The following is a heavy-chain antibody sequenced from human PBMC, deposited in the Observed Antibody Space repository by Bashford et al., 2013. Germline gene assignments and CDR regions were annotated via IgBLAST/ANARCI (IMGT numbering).Heavy chain of an antibody. CDR2: ISYDGSNK. CDR3: ARDRRWLQLNYYYGMDV. CDR1: GFTFSSYA. V-gene: IGHV3-30-3*01. D-gene: IGHD5-24*01. J-gene: IGHJ6*02. Sequence: GGPLRLSCAASGFTFSSYAMHWVRQAPGKGLEWVAVISYDGSNKYYADSVKGRFTISRDNSKNTLYLQMNSLRAEDTAVYYCARDRRWLQLNYYYGMDVWGQGTTVTVSS.